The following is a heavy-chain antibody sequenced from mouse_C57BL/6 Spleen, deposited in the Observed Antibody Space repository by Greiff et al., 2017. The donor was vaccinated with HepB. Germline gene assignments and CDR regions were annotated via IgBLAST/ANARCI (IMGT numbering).Heavy chain of an antibody. CDR3: TMENYYGSSYPFAY. CDR1: GYTFTSYW. V-gene: IGHV1-74*01. D-gene: IGHD1-1*01. CDR2: IHPSDSDT. J-gene: IGHJ3*01. Sequence: QVQLQQPGAELVKPGASVKVSCKASGYTFTSYWMHWVKQRPGQGLEWIGRIHPSDSDTNYNQKFKGKATLTADKSSSTAYMQLSSLTSEDSAVYYCTMENYYGSSYPFAYWGQGTLVTVSA.